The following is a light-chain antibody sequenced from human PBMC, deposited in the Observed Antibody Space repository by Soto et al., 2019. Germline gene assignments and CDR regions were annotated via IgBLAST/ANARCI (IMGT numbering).Light chain of an antibody. V-gene: IGLV2-11*01. CDR2: DVS. Sequence: QSALTQPRSVSGSPGQSVTISCTGTSSDVGGYNYVSWYQQHPGKAPKRMIYDVSKRPSGVPDRFSGSKSGNTASLTISGLQAEDEADYYCCSYAGSNTFVFGTGTKLTVL. J-gene: IGLJ1*01. CDR3: CSYAGSNTFV. CDR1: SSDVGGYNY.